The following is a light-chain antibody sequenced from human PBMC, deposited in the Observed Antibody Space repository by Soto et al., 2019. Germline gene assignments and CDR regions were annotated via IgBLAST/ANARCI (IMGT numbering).Light chain of an antibody. CDR2: DND. CDR1: TSNIGNNY. Sequence: QSILTQPPSVSAAPGQRVTISCSGSTSNIGNNYVSWYQQLPGTAPKLLIYDNDKPPSGIPDRFSGSKSGTSATLGITGLQTGDEADYYCGTWDSSLSAGVFGGGTKVTVL. CDR3: GTWDSSLSAGV. V-gene: IGLV1-51*01. J-gene: IGLJ3*02.